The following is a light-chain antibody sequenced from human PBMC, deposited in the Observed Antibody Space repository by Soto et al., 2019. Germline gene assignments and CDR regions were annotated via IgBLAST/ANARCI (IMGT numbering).Light chain of an antibody. J-gene: IGKJ2*01. V-gene: IGKV1-5*01. CDR1: QSISSW. CDR3: QQYNSYPYT. Sequence: DIQMTQSPSTLSASVGDRVTITCRASQSISSWLAWYQQKPGKAPKLLIYDASSLESGVPSRFSGSGSGTEFTLNISSLQPDDFATYYCQQYNSYPYTFGQGTKREIK. CDR2: DAS.